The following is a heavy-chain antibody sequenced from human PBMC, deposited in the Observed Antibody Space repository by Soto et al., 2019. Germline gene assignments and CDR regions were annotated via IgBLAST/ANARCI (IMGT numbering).Heavy chain of an antibody. CDR2: ISAYNGNT. D-gene: IGHD3-3*01. V-gene: IGHV1-18*01. J-gene: IGHJ6*02. CDR1: GYTFTSYG. Sequence: ASVKVSCKASGYTFTSYGISWVRQAPGQGLEWMGWISAYNGNTNYAQKLQGRVTMTTDTSTSTAYMELRSLRSDDTAVYYCARDITIFGVVTLYYYYYGMDVWGQGTTVTVSS. CDR3: ARDITIFGVVTLYYYYYGMDV.